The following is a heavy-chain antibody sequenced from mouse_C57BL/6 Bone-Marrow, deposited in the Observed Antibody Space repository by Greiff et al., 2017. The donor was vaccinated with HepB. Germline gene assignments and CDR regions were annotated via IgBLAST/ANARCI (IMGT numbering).Heavy chain of an antibody. CDR3: TFYGNYPYVDY. CDR2: IDPENGDT. J-gene: IGHJ2*01. V-gene: IGHV14-4*01. D-gene: IGHD2-1*01. Sequence: VQLQQSGAELVRPGASVKLSCTASGFNIKDDYMHWVKQRPEPGLEWIGWIDPENGDTEYASKVQGKATITADTSSNTAYLQLSSLTSEDTAVYYCTFYGNYPYVDYWGQGTTLTVSS. CDR1: GFNIKDDY.